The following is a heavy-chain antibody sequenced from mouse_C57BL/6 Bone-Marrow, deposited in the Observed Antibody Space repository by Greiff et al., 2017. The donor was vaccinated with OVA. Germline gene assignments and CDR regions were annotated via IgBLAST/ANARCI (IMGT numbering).Heavy chain of an antibody. CDR1: GYTFTSYW. CDR3: ARERPNWDYFAY. Sequence: VQLQQPGAELVMPGASVKLSCKASGYTFTSYWMHWVKQRPGQGLEWIGEIDPSDSYTNYNQKFKGKSTLTVDKSSSTAYMQLSSLTSEDSAVYYGARERPNWDYFAYWGQGTLGTVSA. CDR2: IDPSDSYT. D-gene: IGHD4-1*01. J-gene: IGHJ3*01. V-gene: IGHV1-69*01.